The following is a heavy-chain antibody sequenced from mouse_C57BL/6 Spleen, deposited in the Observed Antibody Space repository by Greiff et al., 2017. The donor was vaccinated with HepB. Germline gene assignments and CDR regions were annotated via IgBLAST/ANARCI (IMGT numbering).Heavy chain of an antibody. CDR3: ARYGAQARYAMDY. CDR2: IRNKANGYTT. Sequence: DVQLVESGGGLVQPGGSLSLSCAASGFTFTDYYMSWVRQPPGKALEWLGFIRNKANGYTTEYSASVKGRFTISRDNSQSILYLQMNALRAEDSATYYCARYGAQARYAMDYWGQGTSVTVSS. V-gene: IGHV7-3*01. D-gene: IGHD3-2*02. J-gene: IGHJ4*01. CDR1: GFTFTDYY.